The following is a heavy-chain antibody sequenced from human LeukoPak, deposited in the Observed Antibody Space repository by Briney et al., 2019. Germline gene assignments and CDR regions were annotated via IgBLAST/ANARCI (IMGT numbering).Heavy chain of an antibody. J-gene: IGHJ4*02. Sequence: GGSLRLSCAASGFTFSDYYMSWIRQAPGKGLEWVSYISSSGSTIYYADSVKGRFTISRDNSKNTLYLQMNSLRAEDTAVYYCAKRQLNLGGYFDYWGQGTRVTVSS. V-gene: IGHV3-11*01. CDR1: GFTFSDYY. CDR3: AKRQLNLGGYFDY. CDR2: ISSSGSTI. D-gene: IGHD3-10*01.